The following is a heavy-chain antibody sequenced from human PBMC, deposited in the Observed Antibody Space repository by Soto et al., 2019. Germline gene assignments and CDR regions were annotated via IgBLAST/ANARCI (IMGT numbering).Heavy chain of an antibody. CDR3: AKDRLASGSGVRFDP. Sequence: EVQLLESGGGLVQPGGSLRLSCAAXGFTFSSYAMSWVRQAPGKGLEWVSAISGSGADTYYADSVKGRFTISRDNSKNTLYLQMNSLRDGDAALYYCAKDRLASGSGVRFDPWGQGTLVTVSS. CDR2: ISGSGADT. CDR1: GFTFSSYA. J-gene: IGHJ5*02. V-gene: IGHV3-23*01. D-gene: IGHD3-10*01.